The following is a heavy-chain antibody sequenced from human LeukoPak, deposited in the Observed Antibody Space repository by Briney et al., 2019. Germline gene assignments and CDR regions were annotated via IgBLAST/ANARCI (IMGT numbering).Heavy chain of an antibody. CDR1: GFTFSSNY. V-gene: IGHV3-53*01. J-gene: IGHJ6*02. Sequence: PGASLRLSCAASGFTFSSNYMSWVRQAPGKGLEWVSVICSGGSTSYADSVKGRFTISRDHSKNTLYLQMNSLRAEDTAVYYCARALYDILTNTVPRMDVWGQGTTVTVSS. CDR3: ARALYDILTNTVPRMDV. CDR2: ICSGGST. D-gene: IGHD3-9*01.